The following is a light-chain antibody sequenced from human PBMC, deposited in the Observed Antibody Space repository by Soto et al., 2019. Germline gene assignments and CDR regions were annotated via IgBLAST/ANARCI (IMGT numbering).Light chain of an antibody. V-gene: IGLV2-8*01. J-gene: IGLJ2*01. CDR1: SSDVGDYKF. CDR3: SSYAGSNNLL. CDR2: EVN. Sequence: QSALTQPPSASGSPGQSVAISCTGTSSDVGDYKFVSWYQQHPGKAPKLIIDEVNTRPSGVPDHCSGSKSGNNASLTVSGRQAEDEADYYCSSYAGSNNLLFGGGTKVTVL.